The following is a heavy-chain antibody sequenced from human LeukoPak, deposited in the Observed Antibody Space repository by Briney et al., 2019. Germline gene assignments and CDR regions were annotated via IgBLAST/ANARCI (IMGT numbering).Heavy chain of an antibody. V-gene: IGHV4-34*01. J-gene: IGHJ1*01. CDR1: GGSFSSGDYY. CDR3: ARGSSLLWFGEYRLEYFQH. Sequence: PSETLSLTCTVSGGSFSSGDYYWSWIRPPPGKGLEWFGEINHGGSTNYNPSLKSRVTISVDTSKNQFSLKLSSVTAADTAVYYCARGSSLLWFGEYRLEYFQHWGQGTLVTVSS. CDR2: INHGGST. D-gene: IGHD3-10*01.